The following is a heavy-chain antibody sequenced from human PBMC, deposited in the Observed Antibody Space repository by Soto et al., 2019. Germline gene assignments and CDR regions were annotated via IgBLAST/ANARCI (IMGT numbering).Heavy chain of an antibody. J-gene: IGHJ6*03. Sequence: QVQLQQWGAGLLKPSETLSLTCAVYGGSFSGYYWSWIRQPPGKGLEWIGEINHSGSTNYNPSLKSRVTISVDMSKNQFSLKLSSVTAADTAVYYCARLPAAGVSYYYYMDVWGKGTTVTVSS. CDR3: ARLPAAGVSYYYYMDV. CDR2: INHSGST. V-gene: IGHV4-34*01. CDR1: GGSFSGYY. D-gene: IGHD6-13*01.